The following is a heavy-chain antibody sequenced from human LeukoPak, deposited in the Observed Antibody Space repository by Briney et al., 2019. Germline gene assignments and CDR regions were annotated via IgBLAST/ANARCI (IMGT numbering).Heavy chain of an antibody. CDR3: VKDLMGGSYVSVD. V-gene: IGHV3-74*01. Sequence: GGSLRLSCAASGFIFSNYWMHWVRQAPGKGLMWVSRINSDGSITTYADFVKGRFTISRDNSKNTLYLQMSSLRAEDTAVYYCVKDLMGGSYVSVDWGQGTLVTVSS. CDR2: INSDGSIT. CDR1: GFIFSNYW. J-gene: IGHJ4*02. D-gene: IGHD1-26*01.